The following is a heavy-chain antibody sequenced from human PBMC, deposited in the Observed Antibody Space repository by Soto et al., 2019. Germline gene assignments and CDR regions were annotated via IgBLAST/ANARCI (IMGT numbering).Heavy chain of an antibody. J-gene: IGHJ4*02. CDR2: IKSKNDGGTL. CDR1: GFDFTTTW. D-gene: IGHD5-12*01. V-gene: IGHV3-15*07. Sequence: PGGSLRLSCAASGFDFTTTWMNWVRLAPGKGLEWVARIKSKNDGGTLDYASPVKGRFTISRDDSKKTSYLQMNSLKTEDTAIYYCSTSGYGGFDYWGKGVLVTVSS. CDR3: STSGYGGFDY.